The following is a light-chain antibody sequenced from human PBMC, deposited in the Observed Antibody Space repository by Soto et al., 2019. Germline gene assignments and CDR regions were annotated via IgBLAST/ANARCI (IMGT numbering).Light chain of an antibody. J-gene: IGKJ1*01. CDR3: QLSYIYGQT. Sequence: IQLTQSPSSLSASVEASVSITCLASQRIYTYLNWYQHKPGKAPKLLIFAASTLRTGVPSRFSGSGSETDFTLTISSLQPEDFATYYCQLSYIYGQTFGQGTKVDIK. CDR1: QRIYTY. V-gene: IGKV1-39*01. CDR2: AAS.